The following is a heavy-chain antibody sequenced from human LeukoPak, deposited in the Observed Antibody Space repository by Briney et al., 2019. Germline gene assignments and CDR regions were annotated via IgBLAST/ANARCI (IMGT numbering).Heavy chain of an antibody. J-gene: IGHJ4*02. CDR1: GFTFSSYS. CDR2: ISSSSSYI. CDR3: ARARQEGYSYSASGY. V-gene: IGHV3-21*01. Sequence: PGGSLRLSCAASGFTFSSYSMNWVRQAPGKGLEWVSSISSSSSYIYYADSVKGRFTISRDNAKNSLYLQMNSLRAEDTAVYYCARARQEGYSYSASGYWGQGTLVTVSS. D-gene: IGHD5-18*01.